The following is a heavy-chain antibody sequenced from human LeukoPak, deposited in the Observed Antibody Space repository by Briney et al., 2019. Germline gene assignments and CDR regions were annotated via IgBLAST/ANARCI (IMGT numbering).Heavy chain of an antibody. V-gene: IGHV4-38-2*02. CDR2: IYHSGST. D-gene: IGHD3-22*01. J-gene: IGHJ4*02. CDR1: GYSISSGYY. Sequence: SSETLSLTCTVSGYSISSGYYWGWIRQPPGKGLEWIGSIYHSGSTYYNPSLKSRVTISVDTSMNQFSLKLSSVTAADTAVYYCARERSGYSLFDYWGQGTLVTVSS. CDR3: ARERSGYSLFDY.